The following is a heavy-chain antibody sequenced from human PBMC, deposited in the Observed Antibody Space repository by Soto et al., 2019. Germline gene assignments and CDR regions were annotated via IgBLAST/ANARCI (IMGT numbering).Heavy chain of an antibody. J-gene: IGHJ5*02. V-gene: IGHV1-8*01. D-gene: IGHD4-17*01. Sequence: QVQLVQSGAEVRKPGASVKVSCKASGYTFTHFDINWVRQAPGHGLEWMGWMNPDSGKTAYAEKCRGRFTMTRNTSMSTAYMELTSLTSEDTAVYYCARAPDYGDFGRWFDPWGQGTQVIVSS. CDR3: ARAPDYGDFGRWFDP. CDR2: MNPDSGKT. CDR1: GYTFTHFD.